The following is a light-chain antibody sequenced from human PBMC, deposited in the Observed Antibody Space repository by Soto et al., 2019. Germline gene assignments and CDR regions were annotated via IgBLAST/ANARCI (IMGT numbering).Light chain of an antibody. J-gene: IGKJ5*01. V-gene: IGKV3-15*01. CDR2: GAS. Sequence: EIVMTQSPATLSVSPGERATLSCRASQSVSSNLAWYQQKPGQAPRLLIYGASTRATGIPARFSGSGSGTEFTLTISSLQSEDFAVYYCQQYNNWPITFGPGTRLEI. CDR1: QSVSSN. CDR3: QQYNNWPIT.